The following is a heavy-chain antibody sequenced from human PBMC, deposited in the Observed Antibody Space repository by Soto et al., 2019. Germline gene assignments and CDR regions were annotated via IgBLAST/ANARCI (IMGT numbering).Heavy chain of an antibody. CDR3: ARGRRYDILTGISGGRYYFDY. J-gene: IGHJ4*02. Sequence: QVQLQESGPGLVKPSQTLSLTCTVSGGSISSGDYYWSWIRQPPGKGLEWIGYIYYSGSTYYNPSLKNRVTISVDTSKDQFSLKLSSVTAADTAVYYCARGRRYDILTGISGGRYYFDYWGQGTLVTVSS. CDR2: IYYSGST. V-gene: IGHV4-30-4*01. D-gene: IGHD3-9*01. CDR1: GGSISSGDYY.